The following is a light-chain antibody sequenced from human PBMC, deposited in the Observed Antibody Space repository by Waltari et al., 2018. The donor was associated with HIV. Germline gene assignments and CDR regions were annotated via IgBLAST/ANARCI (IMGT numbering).Light chain of an antibody. J-gene: IGLJ3*02. CDR3: QSYDTDLKGWV. CDR1: ASTIGAGYD. CDR2: ATN. V-gene: IGLV1-40*01. Sequence: QSVLTQPPSVSGAPGQRVTISCTGTASTIGAGYDVPWYQQLPTTAPKLLIYATNSRPSGVPERFSGSRSGASASLAITGLQAGDESDYYCQSYDTDLKGWVFGGGTKVTVL.